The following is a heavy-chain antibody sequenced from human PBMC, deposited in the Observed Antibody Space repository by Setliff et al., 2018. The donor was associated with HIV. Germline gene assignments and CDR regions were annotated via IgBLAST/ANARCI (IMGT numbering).Heavy chain of an antibody. V-gene: IGHV3-49*04. Sequence: GGSLRLSCTPSGFTFGDYAMNWVRQAPGKGLEWVGFIRTKAYGGTTEYAASVKGRFTISRDDSKSIAYLQMNSLKTEDTAVYYCTRDRYSNGWYGMDVWGQGTTVTVSS. J-gene: IGHJ6*02. CDR1: GFTFGDYA. D-gene: IGHD6-19*01. CDR2: IRTKAYGGTT. CDR3: TRDRYSNGWYGMDV.